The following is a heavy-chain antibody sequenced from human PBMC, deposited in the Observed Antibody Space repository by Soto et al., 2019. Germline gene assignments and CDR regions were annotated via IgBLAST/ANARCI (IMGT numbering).Heavy chain of an antibody. CDR2: INAGNGNT. V-gene: IGHV1-3*01. D-gene: IGHD3-22*01. CDR1: GYTFTSYA. Sequence: ASVKVSCKASGYTFTSYAMHWVRQAPGQRLEWMGWINAGNGNTKYSQKFQGRVTITRDTSASTAYMELSSLRSEDTAVYYCARYGVIYDRSGYYYLHYWGQGILVTVYS. J-gene: IGHJ4*02. CDR3: ARYGVIYDRSGYYYLHY.